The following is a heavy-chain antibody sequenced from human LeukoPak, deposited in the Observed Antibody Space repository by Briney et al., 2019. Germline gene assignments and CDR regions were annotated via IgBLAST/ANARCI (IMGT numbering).Heavy chain of an antibody. CDR3: ARGVSGDWFDP. CDR2: INHSGST. V-gene: IGHV4-34*01. J-gene: IGHJ5*02. CDR1: GGSFSGYY. D-gene: IGHD6-25*01. Sequence: SETLSLTCAVYGGSFSGYYWSWIRQPPGKGLEWIGEINHSGSTTYNPSLKSRITISIGTSNKQFSLKPISLTGAAPSVYYCARGVSGDWFDPWGQGTLVTVSS.